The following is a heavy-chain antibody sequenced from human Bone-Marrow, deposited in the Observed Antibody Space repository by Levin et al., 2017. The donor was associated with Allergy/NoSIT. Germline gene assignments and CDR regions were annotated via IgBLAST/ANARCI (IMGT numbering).Heavy chain of an antibody. CDR3: TTGYGSGSYYPNGGY. D-gene: IGHD3-10*01. Sequence: GESLKISCAASGFTFSNAWMSWVRQAPGKGLEWVGRIKSKTDGGTTDYAAPVKGRFTISRDDSKNTLYLQMNSLKTEDTAVYYCTTGYGSGSYYPNGGYWGQGTLVTVSS. V-gene: IGHV3-15*01. J-gene: IGHJ4*02. CDR2: IKSKTDGGTT. CDR1: GFTFSNAW.